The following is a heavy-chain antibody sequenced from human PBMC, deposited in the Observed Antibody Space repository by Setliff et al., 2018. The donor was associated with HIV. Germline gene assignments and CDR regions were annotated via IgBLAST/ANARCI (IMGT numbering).Heavy chain of an antibody. CDR1: GVSFGSSDYY. J-gene: IGHJ4*02. V-gene: IGHV4-39*01. CDR3: ARWVYNSAWSLDY. D-gene: IGHD6-19*01. Sequence: PSETLSLTCTVSGVSFGSSDYYRAWIRQPPGKGLEWIGSFYYSGSTYYNPSLKSRVTISVDTAKNQFSLRLTSVTAADSATYYCARWVYNSAWSLDYWGQGTLVTVSS. CDR2: FYYSGST.